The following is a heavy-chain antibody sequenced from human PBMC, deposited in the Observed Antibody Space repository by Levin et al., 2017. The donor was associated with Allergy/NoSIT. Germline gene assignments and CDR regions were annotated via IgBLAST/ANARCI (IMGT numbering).Heavy chain of an antibody. D-gene: IGHD6-13*01. Sequence: GGSLRLSCAASGFTFSDFYMSWVRQAPGKGLQWVAYISTGSTYIKYADSVQGRFTISRDNARNSVYLQMNSLIADDTALYYCARFIASARSYYYGMDVWGQGATVTVSS. J-gene: IGHJ6*02. V-gene: IGHV3-11*03. CDR1: GFTFSDFY. CDR2: ISTGSTYI. CDR3: ARFIASARSYYYGMDV.